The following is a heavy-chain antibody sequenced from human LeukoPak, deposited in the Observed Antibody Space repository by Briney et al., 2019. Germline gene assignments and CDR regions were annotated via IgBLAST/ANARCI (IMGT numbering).Heavy chain of an antibody. CDR2: IKQDGSEK. D-gene: IGHD6-19*01. Sequence: GGSLRLSCAASGFTFSTYWMTWVRQAPGKGLGWVANIKQDGSEKYYVDSVKGRFTVSRDNADNSLYLQMNSLRAEDTAVYYCAKTAPQWLVPNYFDYWGQGTLVTVSS. CDR3: AKTAPQWLVPNYFDY. V-gene: IGHV3-7*03. CDR1: GFTFSTYW. J-gene: IGHJ4*02.